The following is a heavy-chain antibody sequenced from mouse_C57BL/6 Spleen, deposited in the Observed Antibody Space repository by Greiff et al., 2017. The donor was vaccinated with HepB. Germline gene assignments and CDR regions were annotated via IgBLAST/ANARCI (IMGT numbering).Heavy chain of an antibody. CDR2: IDPEDGDT. V-gene: IGHV14-1*01. CDR3: TTSYGNPYYFDY. CDR1: GFNIKDYY. Sequence: VHVKQSGAELVRPGASVKLSCTASGFNIKDYYMHWVKQRPEQGLEWIGRIDPEDGDTEYAPKFQGKATMTADTSSNTAYLQLSSLTSEDTAVYYCTTSYGNPYYFDYWGQGTTLTVSS. J-gene: IGHJ2*01. D-gene: IGHD2-1*01.